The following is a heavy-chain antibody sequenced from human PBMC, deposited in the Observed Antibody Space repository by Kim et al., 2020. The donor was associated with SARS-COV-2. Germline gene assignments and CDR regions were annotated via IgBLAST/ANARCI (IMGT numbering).Heavy chain of an antibody. Sequence: DSVKGRFTTSRDNSKNTLSLQMNSLRAEDTAVYYCTKDRYCTTSTCPLDYWGQGTLVTVSS. CDR3: TKDRYCTTSTCPLDY. J-gene: IGHJ4*02. D-gene: IGHD2-8*01. V-gene: IGHV3-30*02.